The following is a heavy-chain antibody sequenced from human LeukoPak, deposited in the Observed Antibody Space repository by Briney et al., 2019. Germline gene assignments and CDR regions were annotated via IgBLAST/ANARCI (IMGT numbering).Heavy chain of an antibody. CDR2: ISYDGSNK. D-gene: IGHD3-22*01. CDR3: ARAQKYYYDSSGLDY. CDR1: GFTFSSYA. J-gene: IGHJ4*02. Sequence: GRSLRLSCAASGFTFSSYAMPRVRQAPGKGLEWVAVISYDGSNKYYADSVKGRFTISRDNSKNTLYLQMNSLRAEDTAVYYCARAQKYYYDSSGLDYWGQGTLVTVSS. V-gene: IGHV3-30-3*01.